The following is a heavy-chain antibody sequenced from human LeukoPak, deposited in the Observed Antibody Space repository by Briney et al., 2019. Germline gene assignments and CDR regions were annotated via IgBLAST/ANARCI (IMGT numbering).Heavy chain of an antibody. Sequence: ASETLSLTCAVYGGSFSGYYWSWIRQPPGKGLEWIGEINHSGSTNYNPSLKSRVTISVDTSKNQFSLKLSSVTAADTAVYYCARGRPMRTRIAVAVKARFFFDIWGQGTMVTVSS. D-gene: IGHD6-19*01. CDR1: GGSFSGYY. CDR3: ARGRPMRTRIAVAVKARFFFDI. CDR2: INHSGST. J-gene: IGHJ3*02. V-gene: IGHV4-34*01.